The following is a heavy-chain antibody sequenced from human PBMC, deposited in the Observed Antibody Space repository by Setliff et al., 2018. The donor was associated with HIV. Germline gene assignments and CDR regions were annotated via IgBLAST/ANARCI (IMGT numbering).Heavy chain of an antibody. CDR2: IYDSGHT. V-gene: IGHV4-38-2*02. CDR1: GYSISSGYY. Sequence: SETLSLTCAVSGYSISSGYYWGWIRQPPGKGLEWMGNIYDSGHTFYNPSLKSRVTISLDTSTTHFFLNLTSVTDAATAVYFCTREGRGDPAMATTRIDYWGQGKLVTLSS. CDR3: TREGRGDPAMATTRIDY. J-gene: IGHJ4*02. D-gene: IGHD1-1*01.